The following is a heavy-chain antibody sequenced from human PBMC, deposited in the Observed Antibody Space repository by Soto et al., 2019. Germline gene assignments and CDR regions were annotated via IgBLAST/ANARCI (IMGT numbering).Heavy chain of an antibody. CDR2: IYWDDDK. V-gene: IGHV2-5*02. D-gene: IGHD3-22*01. Sequence: QITLKESGPTLVKPTQTLTLTCTFSGFSLSTSGVGVGWIRQPPGKALEWLALIYWDDDKRYSPSLKSRLTIXKXTFXNQVVLTMTNMDPVDTATYYCARGGYYYDSSGYDYWGQGTLVTVSS. CDR3: ARGGYYYDSSGYDY. CDR1: GFSLSTSGVG. J-gene: IGHJ4*02.